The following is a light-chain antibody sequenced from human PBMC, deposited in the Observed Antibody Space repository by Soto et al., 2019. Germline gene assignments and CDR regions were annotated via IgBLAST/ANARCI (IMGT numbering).Light chain of an antibody. V-gene: IGKV2D-29*01. CDR2: ELS. CDR1: QTLLHTDEKTY. Sequence: DIVVTQTPLSLSVAPGQPASISCKSSQTLLHTDEKTYLHWFLHKAGQPPQLLIYELSNRFSGVPDRFSGSGSGTDFTLKISRVEAEDVGVYYCMQNKQLPITFGHGTRLEIK. J-gene: IGKJ5*01. CDR3: MQNKQLPIT.